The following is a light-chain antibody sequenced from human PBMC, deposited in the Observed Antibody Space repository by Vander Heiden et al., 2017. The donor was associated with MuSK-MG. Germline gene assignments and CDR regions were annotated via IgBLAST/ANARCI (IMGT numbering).Light chain of an antibody. CDR3: YAYASSNAHDV. CDR2: EDS. J-gene: IGLJ1*01. CDR1: SSDIGNSNF. V-gene: IGLV2-8*01. Sequence: VTISCTGTSSDIGNSNFVSWYQQRPGEGPKFIMYEDSKRPSGVPERFSGSKSDNTATLTVSGLQAEDEADYYCYAYASSNAHDVFGTGTKVTVL.